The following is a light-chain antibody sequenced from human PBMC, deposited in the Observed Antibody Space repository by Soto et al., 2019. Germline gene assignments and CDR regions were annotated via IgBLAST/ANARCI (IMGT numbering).Light chain of an antibody. CDR2: KAS. J-gene: IGKJ4*01. CDR1: QSVSTW. Sequence: DIQMTQSPSTLSASVGDRVSIACRASQSVSTWLAWYQQKPGKAPKLLIYKASTLERGVPSRFSGGGSGTEFTLTISGLQPDDFATYFCRHYESYPLTFGGGTKVDIK. CDR3: RHYESYPLT. V-gene: IGKV1-5*03.